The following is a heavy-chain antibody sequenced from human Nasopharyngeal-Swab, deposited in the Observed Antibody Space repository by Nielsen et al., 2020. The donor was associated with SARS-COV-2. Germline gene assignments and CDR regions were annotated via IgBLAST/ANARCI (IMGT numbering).Heavy chain of an antibody. Sequence: SETLSLTCTVSGCSISSSSYYWGWIRQPPGKGLEWIGSIYYSGSTYYNPSLKSRVTISVDTSKNQFSLKLSSVTAADTAVYYCARHASHIVLMVYAMGWFAPWGQGTLVTVSS. J-gene: IGHJ5*02. CDR3: ARHASHIVLMVYAMGWFAP. V-gene: IGHV4-39*01. D-gene: IGHD2-8*01. CDR1: GCSISSSSYY. CDR2: IYYSGST.